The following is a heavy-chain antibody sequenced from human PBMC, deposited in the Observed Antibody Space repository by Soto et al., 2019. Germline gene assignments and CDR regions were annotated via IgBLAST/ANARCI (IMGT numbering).Heavy chain of an antibody. CDR2: IIPIFGTA. J-gene: IGHJ6*02. Sequence: GASVKVSCKASGGTFSSYAISWVRQAPGQGLEWMGGIIPIFGTANCAQKFQGRVTITADKSTSTAYMELSSLRSEDTAVYYCARADYRYYYYGMDVWGQGTTVTVSS. D-gene: IGHD4-4*01. CDR3: ARADYRYYYYGMDV. CDR1: GGTFSSYA. V-gene: IGHV1-69*06.